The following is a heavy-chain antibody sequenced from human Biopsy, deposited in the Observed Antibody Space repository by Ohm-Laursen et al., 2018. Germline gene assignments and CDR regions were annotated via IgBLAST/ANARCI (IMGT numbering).Heavy chain of an antibody. CDR3: ARGPIVGSKADGMDV. CDR2: TWYDGSSE. D-gene: IGHD1-26*01. Sequence: SSLRLSCTASGFTFSVYAMHWVRQAPGKGLEWVAITWYDGSSEYYADSVKGRFTISRDNSKNTVYLEMNSLRAEDTAVYFRARGPIVGSKADGMDVWGQGTTVTVSS. CDR1: GFTFSVYA. J-gene: IGHJ6*02. V-gene: IGHV3-33*01.